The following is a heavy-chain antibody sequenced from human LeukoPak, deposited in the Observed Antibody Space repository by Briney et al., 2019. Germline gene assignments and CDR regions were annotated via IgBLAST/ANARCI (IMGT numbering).Heavy chain of an antibody. V-gene: IGHV4-4*02. J-gene: IGHJ4*02. Sequence: KPSGTLSLTCGVSGGSISSTNWWSWVRQPPGQGLEWIGEISLSGLTNYNPSLKSRVTMSLDKSKNHLSLNLTSVTAADTAVYYCAVTLYGSGSYYNFDYWGQGTLVTVSS. CDR2: ISLSGLT. CDR1: GGSISSTNW. CDR3: AVTLYGSGSYYNFDY. D-gene: IGHD3-10*01.